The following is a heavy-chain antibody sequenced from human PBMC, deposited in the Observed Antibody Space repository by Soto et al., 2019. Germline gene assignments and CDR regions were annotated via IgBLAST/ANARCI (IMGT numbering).Heavy chain of an antibody. CDR3: ASSQGDY. CDR2: ISWDGGTT. V-gene: IGHV3-43*01. D-gene: IGHD6-6*01. Sequence: EVHLVESGGVVVQPGGSLRLTCAASGFTFDDHNMHWVRQFPGKGLEWVSLISWDGGTTYYADFVKGRFTVSRDNSINLLYLQMNALTTEDSALYYCASSQGDYWGQGTLVTVS. J-gene: IGHJ4*02. CDR1: GFTFDDHN.